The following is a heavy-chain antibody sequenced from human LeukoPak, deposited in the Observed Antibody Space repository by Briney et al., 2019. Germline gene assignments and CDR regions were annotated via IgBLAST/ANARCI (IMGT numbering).Heavy chain of an antibody. J-gene: IGHJ6*02. V-gene: IGHV1-18*01. D-gene: IGHD3-10*01. CDR1: GYTFTSCG. Sequence: ASVKVSCKASGYTFTSCGISWVRQAPGQGLEWMGWISAYNGNTNYAQKLQGRVTMTTDTSTSTAYMELRSLRSDDTAVYYCARDNSMVRGVIYYYYGMDVWGQGTTVTVSS. CDR3: ARDNSMVRGVIYYYYGMDV. CDR2: ISAYNGNT.